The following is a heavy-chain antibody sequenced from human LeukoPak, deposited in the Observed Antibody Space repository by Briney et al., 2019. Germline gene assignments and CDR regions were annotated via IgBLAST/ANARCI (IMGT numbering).Heavy chain of an antibody. Sequence: PSETLSLTCTVSGGSISSYYWSWTRQPPGKGLEWIGYIYYSGSTNYNPSLKSRVTISVDTSKNQFSLKLSSVTAADTAVYYCVRRRGGDYGMYYYYYMDVWGKGTTVTVSS. CDR1: GGSISSYY. CDR2: IYYSGST. V-gene: IGHV4-59*01. D-gene: IGHD4-17*01. J-gene: IGHJ6*03. CDR3: VRRRGGDYGMYYYYYMDV.